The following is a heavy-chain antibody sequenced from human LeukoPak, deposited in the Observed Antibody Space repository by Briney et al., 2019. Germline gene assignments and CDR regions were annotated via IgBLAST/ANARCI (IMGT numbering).Heavy chain of an antibody. V-gene: IGHV4-39*02. J-gene: IGHJ4*01. CDR3: ARVYSHGYSDY. CDR1: GGSISSNNNY. CDR2: IYYSGNT. Sequence: SETLSLTCTVSGGSISSNNNYWGWIRQPPGKGLEWIGTIYYSGNTYYNPSLKSRVTIFVDTSKNQFSLKLTSVTAADTAIYYCARVYSHGYSDYWGHGTLVTVSP. D-gene: IGHD2-21*01.